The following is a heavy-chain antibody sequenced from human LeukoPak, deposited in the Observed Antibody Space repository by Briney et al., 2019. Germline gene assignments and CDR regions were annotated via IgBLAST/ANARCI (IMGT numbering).Heavy chain of an antibody. CDR1: GGSISGGSYY. Sequence: PSETLSLTCTVSGGSISGGSYYWSWIRQPAGKGLEWIGRIYTSGSTNYNPSLKSRVTISVDTSKNQFSLKLSSVTAADTAVYYCARERGRIVVVIDYWGQGTLVTVSS. J-gene: IGHJ4*02. CDR3: ARERGRIVVVIDY. V-gene: IGHV4-61*02. CDR2: IYTSGST. D-gene: IGHD3-22*01.